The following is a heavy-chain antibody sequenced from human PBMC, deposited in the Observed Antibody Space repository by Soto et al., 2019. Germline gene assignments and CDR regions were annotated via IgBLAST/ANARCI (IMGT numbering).Heavy chain of an antibody. CDR3: ARAGIAVAGRGDYYYGMDV. CDR1: GGSISSGGYY. D-gene: IGHD6-19*01. CDR2: IYYSGST. Sequence: QVQLQESGPGLVKPSQTLSLTCTVSGGSISSGGYYWSWIRQHPGKGLEWIGYIYYSGSTYYNPSLKSRVTISVDTSKNQFSLKLSSVTAADTAVYYCARAGIAVAGRGDYYYGMDVWGQGTTVTVSS. J-gene: IGHJ6*02. V-gene: IGHV4-31*03.